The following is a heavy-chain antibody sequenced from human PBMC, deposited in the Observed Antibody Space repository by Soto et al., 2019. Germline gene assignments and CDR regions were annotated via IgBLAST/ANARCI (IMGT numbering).Heavy chain of an antibody. CDR2: LSYFGAT. D-gene: IGHD4-17*01. J-gene: IGHJ3*01. Sequence: QVQLQETGPGLVKPSQTLSLTCGVSGKSIRSAGYYWTWIRQRPGKGLEWIGHLSYFGATHYSPSLTSRVTISLDPSKNQFSLELTSVKAADTAVYYCATSPPGDNDAFDVWGQGTLVSVSS. CDR3: ATSPPGDNDAFDV. V-gene: IGHV4-31*11. CDR1: GKSIRSAGYY.